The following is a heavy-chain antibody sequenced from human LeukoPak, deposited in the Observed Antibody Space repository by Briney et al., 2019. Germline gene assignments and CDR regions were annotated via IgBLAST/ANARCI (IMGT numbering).Heavy chain of an antibody. J-gene: IGHJ3*02. V-gene: IGHV3-30-3*01. CDR1: GFTFSSYA. CDR2: ISYDGSNK. Sequence: GGSLRLSCAASGFTFSSYAMHWVRQAPGKGLEWVAVISYDGSNKYYADSVKGRFTISRDNSKNTLYLQMNSLRAEDTAVYYCARDASTPLGAFDIWGQGTMVTVSS. CDR3: ARDASTPLGAFDI. D-gene: IGHD5/OR15-5a*01.